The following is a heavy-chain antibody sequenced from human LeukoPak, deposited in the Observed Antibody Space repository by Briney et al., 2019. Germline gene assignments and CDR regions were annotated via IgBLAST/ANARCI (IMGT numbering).Heavy chain of an antibody. CDR2: VNPDDSDT. D-gene: IGHD3-10*01. CDR3: ARLRWPRGGRSSFDY. V-gene: IGHV5-51*01. CDR1: GYSFTSHW. J-gene: IGHJ4*02. Sequence: GESLKISCKGSGYSFTSHWIGWVRQMPWKGPEWMGIVNPDDSDTIYSPSFQGQVTISADESITTAYLQWSSLKASDTAMYYCARLRWPRGGRSSFDYWGQGALVTVSS.